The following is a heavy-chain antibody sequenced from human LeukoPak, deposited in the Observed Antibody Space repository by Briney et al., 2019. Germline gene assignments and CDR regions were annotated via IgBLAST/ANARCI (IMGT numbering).Heavy chain of an antibody. V-gene: IGHV4-59*01. CDR2: IYYSGST. Sequence: SETLSLTCTVSGGSISSYYWSWIRQPPGKGLEWIGYIYYSGSTNYNPSLKSRVTISVDTSKNQFSLKLSSVTAADTAVYYCARSWGGWSGSDPGGGGPVVTVSS. CDR3: ARSWGGWSGSDP. D-gene: IGHD3-16*01. CDR1: GGSISSYY. J-gene: IGHJ5*02.